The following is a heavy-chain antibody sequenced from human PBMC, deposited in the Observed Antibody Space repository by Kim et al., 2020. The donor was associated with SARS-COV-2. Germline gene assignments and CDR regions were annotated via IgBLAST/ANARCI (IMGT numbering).Heavy chain of an antibody. D-gene: IGHD3-9*01. V-gene: IGHV1-69*13. CDR3: ARDGYDILTGYTKTYFDY. J-gene: IGHJ4*02. CDR2: IIPIFGTA. Sequence: SVKVSCKASGGTFSSYAISWVRQAPGQGLEWMGGIIPIFGTANYAQKFQGRVTITADESTSTAYMELSSLRSEDTAVYYCARDGYDILTGYTKTYFDYWGQGTLVTVSS. CDR1: GGTFSSYA.